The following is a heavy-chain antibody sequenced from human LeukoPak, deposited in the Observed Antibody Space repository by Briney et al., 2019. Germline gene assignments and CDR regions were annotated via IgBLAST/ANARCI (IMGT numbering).Heavy chain of an antibody. Sequence: GGSLRLSCAASGFTFSTYTMNWVRQAPGKGLEWVSSISSSSSSIFYADSVKGRYTISRDNAKNSLYLQMNSLRVEDTAVYYCARDQGYSYGTRKDYYYYYMDVWGKGTTVTISS. CDR3: ARDQGYSYGTRKDYYYYYMDV. CDR1: GFTFSTYT. D-gene: IGHD5-18*01. V-gene: IGHV3-21*04. J-gene: IGHJ6*03. CDR2: ISSSSSSI.